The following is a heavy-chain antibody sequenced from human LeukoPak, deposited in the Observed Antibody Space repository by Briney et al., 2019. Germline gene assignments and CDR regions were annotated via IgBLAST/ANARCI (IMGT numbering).Heavy chain of an antibody. CDR1: GSSISSGGYY. CDR3: ARGQLSWFDP. V-gene: IGHV4-31*03. J-gene: IGHJ5*02. CDR2: IYYSGST. Sequence: SETLSLTCTVSGSSISSGGYYWSWIRQHPGKGLEWIGYIYYSGSTYYNLSLRSRLTISVDTSKNQFSLKLSSVTAADTAVYYCARGQLSWFDPWGQGTLVTVPS. D-gene: IGHD1-1*01.